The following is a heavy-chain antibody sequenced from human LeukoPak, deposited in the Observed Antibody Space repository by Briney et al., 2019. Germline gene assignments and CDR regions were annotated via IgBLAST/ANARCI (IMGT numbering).Heavy chain of an antibody. CDR1: GFTFSSYA. J-gene: IGHJ2*01. CDR3: AKDWTGTKPFDL. Sequence: GGSLRLSRAASGFTFSSYAMSWVRQAPGKGLDWVSGISVIGGSTYYADSVKGRFTISRDNSKNTLYLQMNGLRAEYTAVYYCAKDWTGTKPFDLWGRGTLVTVSS. D-gene: IGHD3/OR15-3a*01. CDR2: ISVIGGST. V-gene: IGHV3-23*01.